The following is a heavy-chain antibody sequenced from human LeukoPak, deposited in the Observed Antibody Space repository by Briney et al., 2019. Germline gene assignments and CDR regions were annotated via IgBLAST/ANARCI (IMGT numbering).Heavy chain of an antibody. Sequence: PGGSLRVSCAASGFIFSSYSMSWVRQAPGKGLEWVSVITGSGGNTYYADSVKGRFTISKDNSKNTVYLQMSSLRVDDTAVYYCAKDSHDYGGDLDYWGQGTLVTVSS. J-gene: IGHJ4*02. CDR2: ITGSGGNT. V-gene: IGHV3-23*01. D-gene: IGHD4-23*01. CDR1: GFIFSSYS. CDR3: AKDSHDYGGDLDY.